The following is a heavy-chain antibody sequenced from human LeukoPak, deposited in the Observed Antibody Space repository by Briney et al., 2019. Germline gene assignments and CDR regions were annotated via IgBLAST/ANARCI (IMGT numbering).Heavy chain of an antibody. Sequence: SVKVSCKASGGAFSSYATTWVRQAPGQGLEWMGGIIPVFGTPDYAQKFQDRVTITAEESTSTVYMEMSSLRFEDTAVYYCARTHSNQPESYYYYGLDVWGQGTTVTVSS. CDR3: ARTHSNQPESYYYYGLDV. J-gene: IGHJ6*02. CDR1: GGAFSSYA. CDR2: IIPVFGTP. D-gene: IGHD1-14*01. V-gene: IGHV1-69*13.